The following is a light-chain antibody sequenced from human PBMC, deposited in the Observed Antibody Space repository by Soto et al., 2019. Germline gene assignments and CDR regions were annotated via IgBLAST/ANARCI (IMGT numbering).Light chain of an antibody. CDR3: SSYTSSTNNL. J-gene: IGLJ1*01. Sequence: QSLLTQPSSLSGSPGQSITISCTGTISDVGGYNYVSWYQQHPGKAPKLMIYEVSNRPSGVSNRFSGSKSGNTASLTISGLQAEDEADYYCSSYTSSTNNLFETGTKVTVL. CDR1: ISDVGGYNY. V-gene: IGLV2-14*01. CDR2: EVS.